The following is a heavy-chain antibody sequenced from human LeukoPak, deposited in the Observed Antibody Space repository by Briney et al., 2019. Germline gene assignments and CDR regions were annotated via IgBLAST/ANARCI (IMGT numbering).Heavy chain of an antibody. Sequence: GASVKVSCKASGYTFTTYGITWVRQAPGQGLEWMGWISAYKGNTNYAQKLQGRVTMTTDTSTSTAYMELRSLRSDDTAVYYCARGRHGNYYDSSGYYFDYWGQGTLVTVSS. D-gene: IGHD3-22*01. CDR2: ISAYKGNT. J-gene: IGHJ4*02. CDR1: GYTFTTYG. V-gene: IGHV1-18*01. CDR3: ARGRHGNYYDSSGYYFDY.